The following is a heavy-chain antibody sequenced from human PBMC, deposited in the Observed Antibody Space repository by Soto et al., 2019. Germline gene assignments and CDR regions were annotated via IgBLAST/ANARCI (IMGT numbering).Heavy chain of an antibody. CDR2: ISYDGSNK. CDR3: AKDLLAAAGPGYNWFDP. Sequence: GGSLRLSCAASGFTFSSYGMHWVRQAPGKGLEWVAVISYDGSNKYYADSVKGRFTISRDNSKNTLYLQMNSLRAEDTAVYYCAKDLLAAAGPGYNWFDPWGQGTLVTVSS. D-gene: IGHD6-13*01. J-gene: IGHJ5*02. V-gene: IGHV3-30*18. CDR1: GFTFSSYG.